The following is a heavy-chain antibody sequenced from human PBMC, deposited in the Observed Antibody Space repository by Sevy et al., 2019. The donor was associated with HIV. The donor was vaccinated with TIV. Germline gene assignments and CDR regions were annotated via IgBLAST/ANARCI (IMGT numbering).Heavy chain of an antibody. CDR3: AKDAGRDEKRYYGSRAYYSK. V-gene: IGHV1-2*02. J-gene: IGHJ4*02. CDR1: GYTFVGYY. D-gene: IGHD3-22*01. Sequence: ASVKVSCKTSGYTFVGYYIHWVRQAPVQGLEWMGWINPAGGGTDYARVFQGRVTMTRDTSLRTASMEVGWLKSDDTAIYYCAKDAGRDEKRYYGSRAYYSKWGQGTPVTVSS. CDR2: INPAGGGT.